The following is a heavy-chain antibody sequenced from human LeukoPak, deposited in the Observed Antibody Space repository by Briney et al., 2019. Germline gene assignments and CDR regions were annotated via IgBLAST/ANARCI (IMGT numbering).Heavy chain of an antibody. D-gene: IGHD2-15*01. CDR2: INSSGGSI. Sequence: ASGKVSCKASGYTFASYFMHWVRQATGQGLDWMGIINSSGGSISDAQKFQGRVTMTRDTSTSTVYIELSSLRSEDTAVSYCARGSDLVVVPARAYYFDSWGQGTLVTVSS. J-gene: IGHJ4*02. CDR3: ARGSDLVVVPARAYYFDS. CDR1: GYTFASYF. V-gene: IGHV1-46*01.